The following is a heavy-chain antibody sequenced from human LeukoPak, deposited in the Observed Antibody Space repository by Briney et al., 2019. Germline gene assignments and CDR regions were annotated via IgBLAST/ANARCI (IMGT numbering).Heavy chain of an antibody. J-gene: IGHJ2*01. Sequence: GGSLRLSCAASGCTFDDYARRGGRQAPGKGLEWGSLISGDGGSTYYADSVKGRFTTSRDNIKNSLYLQMTSLRTEDTALYYCVTPKRDNWSFDLWGRGTLVTVSS. D-gene: IGHD2-21*01. CDR1: GCTFDDYA. V-gene: IGHV3-43*02. CDR2: ISGDGGST. CDR3: VTPKRDNWSFDL.